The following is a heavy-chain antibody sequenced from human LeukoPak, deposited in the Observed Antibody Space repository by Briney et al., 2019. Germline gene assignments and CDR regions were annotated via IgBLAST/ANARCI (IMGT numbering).Heavy chain of an antibody. CDR2: INHSGST. V-gene: IGHV4-34*01. CDR3: ARAPTWIQLWPGAFDI. CDR1: AGSFSGYY. Sequence: PSETLSLTCAVYAGSFSGYYWSWIRQPPGKGLEWIGEINHSGSTNYNPSLKSRVTISVDTSKNQFSLKLSSVTAADTAVYYCARAPTWIQLWPGAFDIWGQGTMVTVSS. D-gene: IGHD5-18*01. J-gene: IGHJ3*02.